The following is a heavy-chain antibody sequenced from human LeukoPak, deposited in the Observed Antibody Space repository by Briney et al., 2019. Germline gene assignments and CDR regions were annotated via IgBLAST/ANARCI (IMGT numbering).Heavy chain of an antibody. J-gene: IGHJ5*02. CDR1: GGSFSGYY. CDR3: ARYRRNWFDP. D-gene: IGHD3-16*02. V-gene: IGHV4-34*01. CDR2: INHRGST. Sequence: PSETLSLTCAVYGGSFSGYYWSWIRQPPGKGLEWIGEINHRGSTNYNPSLKSRVTISVDTSKNQFSLKLSSVTAADTAVYYCARYRRNWFDPWGQGTLVTVSS.